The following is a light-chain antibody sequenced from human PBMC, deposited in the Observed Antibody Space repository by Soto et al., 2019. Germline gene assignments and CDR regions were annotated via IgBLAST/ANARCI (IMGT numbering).Light chain of an antibody. V-gene: IGLV2-14*01. Sequence: QSALTQPGSVCGSPGQSITISCTGTSSDVGAYSYVSWYQQYPGKAPKVIIFEVRKRPSGVSNRFSGSKSGDTASLTISGLQAEDEADYYCSSYRSSTTFVFGTGTKVTGL. CDR1: SSDVGAYSY. CDR3: SSYRSSTTFV. CDR2: EVR. J-gene: IGLJ1*01.